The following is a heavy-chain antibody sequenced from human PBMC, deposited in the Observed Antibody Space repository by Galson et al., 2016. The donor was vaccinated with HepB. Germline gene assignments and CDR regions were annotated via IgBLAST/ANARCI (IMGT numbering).Heavy chain of an antibody. CDR3: ARQDLWSIEY. CDR2: IFPSGST. V-gene: IGHV4-4*02. D-gene: IGHD2-21*01. CDR1: GASITSSHW. Sequence: SETLSLTCAVSGASITSSHWWSWVRQPPGKGLEWIGEIFPSGSTNYIPALRSRVSISLDKSENQFSLKMTSVTAADTAVYYCARQDLWSIEYWAQGILVTVSS. J-gene: IGHJ4*02.